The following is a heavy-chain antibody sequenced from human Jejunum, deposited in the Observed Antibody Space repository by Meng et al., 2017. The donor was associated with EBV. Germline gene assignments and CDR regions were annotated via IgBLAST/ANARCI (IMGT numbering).Heavy chain of an antibody. V-gene: IGHV4-4*02. Sequence: QGQMQGYGARLVKLSGTLSLNCVVSGGSISDNDWWSWVRQPPGKGLEWLGEIYHGGGTNYNPSIESRVTISVDKSKNQFSLKLNSVTVADTAVYYCAGNGYYALEYWGPGILVTVSS. D-gene: IGHD3-22*01. CDR1: GGSISDNDW. J-gene: IGHJ4*02. CDR3: AGNGYYALEY. CDR2: IYHGGGT.